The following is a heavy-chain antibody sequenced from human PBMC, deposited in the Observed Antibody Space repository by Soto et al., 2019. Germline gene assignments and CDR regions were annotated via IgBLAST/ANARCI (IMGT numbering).Heavy chain of an antibody. CDR2: IKGNGGNGAT. CDR3: TAGDGRTDNDF. Sequence: EVQLVESGGGLVKPGGSTRLSCAASGFTFIYAWMTWVRQAPGKGLEWVARIKGNGGNGATDYAAPVKGRFTISRDDSRNTLYLQMTSLKTEDTAVYYCTAGDGRTDNDFWGQGTLVTVSP. CDR1: GFTFIYAW. V-gene: IGHV3-15*01. D-gene: IGHD2-21*02. J-gene: IGHJ4*02.